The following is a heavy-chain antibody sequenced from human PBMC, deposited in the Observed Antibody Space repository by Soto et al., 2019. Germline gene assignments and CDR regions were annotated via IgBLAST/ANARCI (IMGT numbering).Heavy chain of an antibody. Sequence: VGSLRLSCAASGFTFSSYSMNWVRQAPGKGLEWVSSISSSSSYIYYADSVKGRFTISRDNAKNSLYLQMNSLRAEDTAVYYCARAQTGTSYYYYMDVWGKGTTVTVSS. CDR3: ARAQTGTSYYYYMDV. D-gene: IGHD1-1*01. J-gene: IGHJ6*03. V-gene: IGHV3-21*01. CDR1: GFTFSSYS. CDR2: ISSSSSYI.